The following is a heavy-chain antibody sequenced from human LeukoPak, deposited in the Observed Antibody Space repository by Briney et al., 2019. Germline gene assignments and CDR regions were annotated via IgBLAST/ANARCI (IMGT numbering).Heavy chain of an antibody. J-gene: IGHJ4*02. D-gene: IGHD3-9*01. CDR1: GFTFSDYY. CDR3: ARTAAVLRYFDWLLRPAYYFDY. V-gene: IGHV3-11*04. CDR2: ISSRSNSI. Sequence: GGSLRLSCAASGFTFSDYYMSWIRQAPGKGLEWVSYISSRSNSIYYADSVKGRFTISRDNAKNSLYLQMNSLRAEDTAVYYCARTAAVLRYFDWLLRPAYYFDYWGQGTLVTVSS.